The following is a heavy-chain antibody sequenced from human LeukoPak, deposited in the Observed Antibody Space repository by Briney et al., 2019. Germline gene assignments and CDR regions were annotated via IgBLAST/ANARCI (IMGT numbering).Heavy chain of an antibody. CDR3: ARSCSGGSCYSESDY. J-gene: IGHJ4*02. CDR2: ISAYNGNT. V-gene: IGHV1-18*01. D-gene: IGHD2-15*01. Sequence: ASVTVSCKASGYTFTSYGISWVRQAPGQGLEWMGWISAYNGNTNYAQKLQGRVTMTTDTSTSTAYMELRSLRSDDTAVYYCARSCSGGSCYSESDYWGQGTLVTVSS. CDR1: GYTFTSYG.